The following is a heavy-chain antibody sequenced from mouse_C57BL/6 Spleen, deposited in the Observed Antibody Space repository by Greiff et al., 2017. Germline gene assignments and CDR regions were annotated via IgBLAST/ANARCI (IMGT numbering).Heavy chain of an antibody. CDR1: GYAFSSYW. V-gene: IGHV1-80*01. D-gene: IGHD1-1*01. J-gene: IGHJ1*03. CDR3: ARKGTTVAWYFDV. Sequence: QVHVKQSGAELVKPGASVKISCKASGYAFSSYWMNWVKQRPGKGLEWIGQIYPGAGDTNYNGKFKGKATLTADKSSSTAYMQLSSLTSEDSAVYFCARKGTTVAWYFDVWGTGTTVTVSS. CDR2: IYPGAGDT.